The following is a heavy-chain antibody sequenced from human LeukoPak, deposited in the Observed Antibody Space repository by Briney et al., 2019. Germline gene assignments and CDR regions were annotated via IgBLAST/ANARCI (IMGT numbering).Heavy chain of an antibody. D-gene: IGHD3-22*01. Sequence: ASVKVSYKASGYSFIRHALNWVRQAPGQRPEWMGWVNGGNDETAYSKKFRGRVTITRDASASTTYMELSSLRPEDTAIYYCARDFDSSFSFDFWGQGTLVTVSS. J-gene: IGHJ4*02. CDR2: VNGGNDET. V-gene: IGHV1-3*01. CDR3: ARDFDSSFSFDF. CDR1: GYSFIRHA.